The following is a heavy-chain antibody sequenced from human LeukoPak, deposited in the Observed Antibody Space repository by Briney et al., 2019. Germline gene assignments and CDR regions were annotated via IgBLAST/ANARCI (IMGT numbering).Heavy chain of an antibody. CDR2: ISGSGGGT. J-gene: IGHJ4*02. CDR3: ARGRLETFDY. D-gene: IGHD6-19*01. V-gene: IGHV3-23*01. Sequence: GGSLRLSCEASGVTFSSYVMSWVRQAPGKGPEWVSGISGSGGGTYYADSVKGRFAISRDNSKNTLYLQMNSLRAEDAAVYYCARGRLETFDYWGQGTLVTVSS. CDR1: GVTFSSYV.